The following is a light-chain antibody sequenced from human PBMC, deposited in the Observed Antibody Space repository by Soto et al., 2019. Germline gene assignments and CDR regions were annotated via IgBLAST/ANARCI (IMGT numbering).Light chain of an antibody. CDR2: DAS. V-gene: IGKV1-5*01. Sequence: DIQMTQSPSTLSASVGDRVTITCRASQSVRNWLAWYQQKPGKAPKLLIYDASSLESGVPSRFSGSGFGTEFTLTISSLQPDDFATYYCQHSYSSPTFGQGTKLEIK. CDR3: QHSYSSPT. J-gene: IGKJ2*01. CDR1: QSVRNW.